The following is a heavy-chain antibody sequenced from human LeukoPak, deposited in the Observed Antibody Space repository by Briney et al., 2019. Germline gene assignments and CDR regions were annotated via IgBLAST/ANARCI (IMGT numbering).Heavy chain of an antibody. CDR3: ARDAMVRGTFDY. V-gene: IGHV1-18*04. CDR2: ISAYNGNT. Sequence: ASVKVSCKASGYTFTSYGISWVRQAPGQGLEWMGWISAYNGNTNYAQKLQGRVTMTTDTSTSTAYTELRSLRSDDTAVYYCARDAMVRGTFDYWGQGTLVTVSS. D-gene: IGHD3-10*01. CDR1: GYTFTSYG. J-gene: IGHJ4*02.